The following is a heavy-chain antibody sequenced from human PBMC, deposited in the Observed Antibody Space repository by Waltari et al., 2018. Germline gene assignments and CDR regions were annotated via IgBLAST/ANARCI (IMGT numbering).Heavy chain of an antibody. Sequence: QVQLVESGGGVVQPGRSLRLSCAASGFPFSSYAMHWVRQAPGKGLEWVAVISYDGSNKYYADSVKGRFTISRDNSKNTLYLQMNSLRAEDTAVYYCARGQFYYYMDVWGKGTTVTISS. CDR2: ISYDGSNK. J-gene: IGHJ6*03. V-gene: IGHV3-30-3*01. CDR3: ARGQFYYYMDV. CDR1: GFPFSSYA.